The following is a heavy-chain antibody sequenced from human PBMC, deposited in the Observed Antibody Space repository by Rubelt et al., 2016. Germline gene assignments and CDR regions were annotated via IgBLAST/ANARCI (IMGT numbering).Heavy chain of an antibody. CDR3: ARYYDSSGVAAD. CDR2: IYTGSSGST. Sequence: QVQLQESGPGLVKPSETLSLTCSVSGGSISDYYWSWIRQSAGKGLEWIGRIYTGSSGSTNYNPSLQSRVTISVDTSKNQFYLKLSSVTAADTAVYYCARYYDSSGVAADWGQGTLVTVSS. D-gene: IGHD3-22*01. J-gene: IGHJ4*02. CDR1: GGSISDYY. V-gene: IGHV4-4*07.